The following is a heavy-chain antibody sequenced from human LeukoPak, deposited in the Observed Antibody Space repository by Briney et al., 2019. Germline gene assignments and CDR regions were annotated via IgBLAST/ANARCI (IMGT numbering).Heavy chain of an antibody. CDR2: ISGYKTKT. CDR3: ARGGRLDSYNSMDV. V-gene: IGHV1-18*01. Sequence: ASVKVSCKASGYTFTSYGINWVRQAPGQGLDWMGWISGYKTKTDYAQKFQGRVTMTTDTSTSTAYMELRSLRSDDTAVYYCARGGRLDSYNSMDVWGQGITVTVSS. D-gene: IGHD6-19*01. J-gene: IGHJ6*03. CDR1: GYTFTSYG.